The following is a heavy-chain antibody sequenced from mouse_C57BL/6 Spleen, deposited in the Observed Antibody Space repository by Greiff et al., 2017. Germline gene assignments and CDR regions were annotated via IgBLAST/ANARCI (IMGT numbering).Heavy chain of an antibody. J-gene: IGHJ4*01. CDR1: GYSFTDYN. D-gene: IGHD1-1*02. CDR2: INPNYGTT. CDR3: ASCGYGYYYAMDY. Sequence: EVKLQESGPELVKPGASVKISCKASGYSFTDYNMNWVKQSNGKSLEWIGVINPNYGTTSYNQKFKGKATLTVDQSSSTAYMQLNSLTSEDSAVYSGASCGYGYYYAMDYWGQGTSVTVSS. V-gene: IGHV1-39*01.